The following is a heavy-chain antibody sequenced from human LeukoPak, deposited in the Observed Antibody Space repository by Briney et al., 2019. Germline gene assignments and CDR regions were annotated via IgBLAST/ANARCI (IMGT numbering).Heavy chain of an antibody. D-gene: IGHD6-13*01. CDR3: SGDIAAAGYYFDY. J-gene: IGHJ4*02. V-gene: IGHV4-30-4*07. CDR1: GGSISSGGYS. Sequence: SQTLSLTCAVSGGSISSGGYSWSWIRQPPGKGLEWIGYIYYSGSTNYNPSLKSRVTISVDTSKNQFSLKLSSVTAADTAVYFCSGDIAAAGYYFDYWGQGTLVTVSS. CDR2: IYYSGST.